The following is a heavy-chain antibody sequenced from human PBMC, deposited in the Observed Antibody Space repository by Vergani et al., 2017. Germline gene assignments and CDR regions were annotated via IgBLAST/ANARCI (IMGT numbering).Heavy chain of an antibody. CDR1: GFTFSSYG. Sequence: QVQLVESGGGVVQPGRSLRLSCAASGFTFSSYGMHWVRQAPGKGLEWVAVIWYDGSNKYYADSVKGRFTISRDNSKNTLYLQMNSLRAEDTAVYYCAKDKDGAATPIVQYFQHWGQGTLVTVSS. D-gene: IGHD2-15*01. J-gene: IGHJ1*01. CDR3: AKDKDGAATPIVQYFQH. V-gene: IGHV3-33*06. CDR2: IWYDGSNK.